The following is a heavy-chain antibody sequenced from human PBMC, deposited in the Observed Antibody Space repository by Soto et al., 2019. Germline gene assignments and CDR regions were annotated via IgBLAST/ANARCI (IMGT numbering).Heavy chain of an antibody. V-gene: IGHV3-74*01. D-gene: IGHD2-15*01. CDR1: GFAFSSNS. CDR2: ISPDGSTT. J-gene: IGHJ4*01. Sequence: GGSLRLSCAASGFAFSSNSMDWVRQVPGKGLVWVSRISPDGSTTTYADSVKGRFIVSRDNAKNTLYLQMNSLRVEDTAVYYCARDYEGLSCWGQGTLVTVSS. CDR3: ARDYEGLSC.